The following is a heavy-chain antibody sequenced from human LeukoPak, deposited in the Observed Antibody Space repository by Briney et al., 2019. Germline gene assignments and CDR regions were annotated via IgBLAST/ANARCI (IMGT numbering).Heavy chain of an antibody. V-gene: IGHV4-34*01. CDR2: KNRGGDT. CDR3: ARGYGSGGYYSA. Sequence: SETLSLTCAVYGGSFSGHYWSWIRQPPRKGLEWIGEKNRGGDTNYNPSLKSRVTISVDTTKNQFSLKLSSVTAADTAVYYCARGYGSGGYYSAWGQGTLVTVSA. CDR1: GGSFSGHY. J-gene: IGHJ5*02. D-gene: IGHD3-10*01.